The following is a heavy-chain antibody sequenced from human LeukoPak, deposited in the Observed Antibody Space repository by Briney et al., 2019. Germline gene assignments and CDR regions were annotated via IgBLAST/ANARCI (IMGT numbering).Heavy chain of an antibody. CDR1: GFTFSSYS. Sequence: GGSLRLSCTASGFTFSSYSMNWVRQAPGKGLEWVSSISSSSSYIYYADSVKGRFTISRDNAKNSLYLQMNSLRAEDTAVYYCARAALVRGVIIIDYWGQGTLVTVSS. CDR3: ARAALVRGVIIIDY. D-gene: IGHD3-10*01. V-gene: IGHV3-21*01. J-gene: IGHJ4*02. CDR2: ISSSSSYI.